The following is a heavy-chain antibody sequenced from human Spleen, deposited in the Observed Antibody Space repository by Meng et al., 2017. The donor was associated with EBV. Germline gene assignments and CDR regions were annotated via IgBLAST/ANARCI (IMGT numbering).Heavy chain of an antibody. CDR1: GESFSAYY. CDR2: VIHSGNT. D-gene: IGHD3-16*01. Sequence: QVQLQQWGEGLLKPSGTLSLTCAVYGESFSAYYWRWIRQPPGRGLEWIGDVIHSGNTSYSPSLKSRVTISVDTSKSQFSLKLRSMTAADTAVYYCATGWGKANYWGQGTLAPSPQ. CDR3: ATGWGKANY. V-gene: IGHV4-34*12. J-gene: IGHJ4*02.